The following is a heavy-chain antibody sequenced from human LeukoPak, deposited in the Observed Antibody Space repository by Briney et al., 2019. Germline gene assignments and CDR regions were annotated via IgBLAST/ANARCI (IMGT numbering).Heavy chain of an antibody. CDR3: ARGREYSSSWYRVDY. J-gene: IGHJ4*02. D-gene: IGHD6-13*01. CDR1: GGTFSSYA. V-gene: IGHV1-69*13. Sequence: ASVKVSCKVSGGTFSSYAISWVRQAPGQGLEWMGGIIPIFGTANYAQKFQGRVTITADESTSTAYMELSSLRSEDTAVYYCARGREYSSSWYRVDYWGQGTLVTVSS. CDR2: IIPIFGTA.